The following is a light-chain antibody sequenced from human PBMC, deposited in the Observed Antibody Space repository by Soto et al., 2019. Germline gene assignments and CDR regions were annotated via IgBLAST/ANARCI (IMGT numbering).Light chain of an antibody. CDR3: QLYNSYSEE. Sequence: DIQMTQSPSTLSGSVGDRVTITCRASQTISSWLAWYQQKPGKAPKLPIYKASTLKSGVPSRFSGSGSGTEFTLTISSLQPDDFATYYCQLYNSYSEEFGQGTKV. CDR2: KAS. CDR1: QTISSW. J-gene: IGKJ1*01. V-gene: IGKV1-5*03.